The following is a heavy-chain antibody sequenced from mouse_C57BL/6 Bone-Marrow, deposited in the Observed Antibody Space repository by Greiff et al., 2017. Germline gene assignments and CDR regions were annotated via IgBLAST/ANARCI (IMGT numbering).Heavy chain of an antibody. Sequence: VQLQQSGAELARPGASVKLSCKASGYTFTSSGISWVKQRTGQGLEWIGEIYPRSGNTYYNEKFKGKATLTADKSSSTAYMELRSLTSEDSAVYFCARGSYGSYPAYWGQGTLVTVSA. D-gene: IGHD1-1*02. CDR1: GYTFTSSG. V-gene: IGHV1-81*01. J-gene: IGHJ3*01. CDR3: ARGSYGSYPAY. CDR2: IYPRSGNT.